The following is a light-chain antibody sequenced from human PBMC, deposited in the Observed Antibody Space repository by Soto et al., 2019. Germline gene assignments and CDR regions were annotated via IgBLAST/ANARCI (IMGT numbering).Light chain of an antibody. CDR3: QQFSHSPIT. Sequence: AIKLTQSPSSLSASVGDRVTITCRASQGICSVLAWYQQKPGKAPKLLIYDGSSLASGVPSRISGSGAGTDFTLTISSLQPEDFATYYCQQFSHSPITFGQGTRLEIK. CDR1: QGICSV. J-gene: IGKJ5*01. V-gene: IGKV1D-13*01. CDR2: DGS.